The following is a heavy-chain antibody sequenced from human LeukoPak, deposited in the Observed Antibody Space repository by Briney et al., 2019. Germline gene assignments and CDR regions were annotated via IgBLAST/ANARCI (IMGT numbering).Heavy chain of an antibody. CDR1: GYTFTSYG. CDR3: ARSDYGDYNFDY. CDR2: ISAYNGNT. J-gene: IGHJ4*02. V-gene: IGHV1-18*01. Sequence: ASVKVSCKASGYTFTSYGISWVRQAPGQGLEWMGWISAYNGNTNYAQKLQGRVTMTTDTSTSTAYMELRSLRSEDTAVYYCARSDYGDYNFDYWGQGTLVTVSS. D-gene: IGHD4-17*01.